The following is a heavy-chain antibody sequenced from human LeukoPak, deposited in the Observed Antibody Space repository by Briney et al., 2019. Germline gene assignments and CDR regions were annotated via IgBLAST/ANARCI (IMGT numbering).Heavy chain of an antibody. V-gene: IGHV4-4*07. CDR2: IYTSGST. CDR1: GGSINNYY. Sequence: PSETLSLTCTVSGGSINNYYWSWIRQPAGKGLEWIGRIYTSGSTNYNPSLKSRVTMSVDTSKNQFSLKLSSVTAADTAAYYCARVSLVRGAPDYYFDYWGQGTLVTVSS. CDR3: ARVSLVRGAPDYYFDY. D-gene: IGHD3-10*01. J-gene: IGHJ4*02.